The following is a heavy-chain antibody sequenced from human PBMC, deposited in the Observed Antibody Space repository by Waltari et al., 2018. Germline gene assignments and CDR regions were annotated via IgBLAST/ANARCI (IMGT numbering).Heavy chain of an antibody. CDR2: IYYTGST. CDR3: ARFSKSANWFDP. J-gene: IGHJ5*02. Sequence: QLQLQESGPALVKPSETLSLTCTVSGDSISSSGYFWGWIRQSPGKGLEWIGSIYYTGSTYYNPSLMSRVTKSADTSKNQFSLNLSSVTAADTAVFYCARFSKSANWFDPWGQGTLVTVAS. CDR1: GDSISSSGYF. D-gene: IGHD3-3*02. V-gene: IGHV4-39*01.